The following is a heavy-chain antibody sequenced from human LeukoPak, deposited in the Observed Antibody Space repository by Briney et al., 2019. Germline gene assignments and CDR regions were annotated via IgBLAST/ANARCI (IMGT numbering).Heavy chain of an antibody. CDR2: IYYSGST. CDR1: GGSISSSSYY. J-gene: IGHJ4*02. D-gene: IGHD3-9*01. CDR3: ARVRAEDTVLRYFDWLEYYFDY. V-gene: IGHV4-39*07. Sequence: SETLSLTCTVSGGSISSSSYYWGWIRQPPGKGLEWIGSIYYSGSTYYNPSLKSRVTISVDTSKNQFSLKLSSVTAADTAVYYCARVRAEDTVLRYFDWLEYYFDYWGQGTLVTVSS.